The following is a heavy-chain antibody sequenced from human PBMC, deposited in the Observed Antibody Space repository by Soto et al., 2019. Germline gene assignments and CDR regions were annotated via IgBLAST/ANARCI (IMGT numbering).Heavy chain of an antibody. CDR3: AHDDSLGGMDV. V-gene: IGHV3-30*18. D-gene: IGHD4-4*01. CDR2: ISYDGSNK. CDR1: GFTFSSYG. Sequence: GGSLRLSCAASGFTFSSYGMHWVRQAPGKGLEWVAVISYDGSNKYYADSVKGRFTISRDNSKNTLYLQMNSLRAEDTAVYYSAHDDSLGGMDVWGQGTTVTVSS. J-gene: IGHJ6*02.